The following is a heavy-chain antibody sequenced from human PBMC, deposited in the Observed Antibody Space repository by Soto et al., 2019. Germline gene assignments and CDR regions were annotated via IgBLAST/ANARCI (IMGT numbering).Heavy chain of an antibody. D-gene: IGHD1-26*01. CDR2: ISSYNGNT. V-gene: IGHV1-18*01. Sequence: XVSCLTSGYTFLSFGINCVRQAPGQGLEWMGLISSYNGNTHLTQKFQGRVTMTTETSTTTAYMELRSVRSDDTAVYYCARTPAGGSSRLWGQGTLVTVSS. CDR3: ARTPAGGSSRL. J-gene: IGHJ4*02. CDR1: GYTFLSFG.